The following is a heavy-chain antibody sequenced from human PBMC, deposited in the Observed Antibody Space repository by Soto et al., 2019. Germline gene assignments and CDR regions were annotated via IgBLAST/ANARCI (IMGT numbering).Heavy chain of an antibody. D-gene: IGHD2-21*02. J-gene: IGHJ6*02. CDR1: GYTFTSYY. CDR3: AREYCGGDCLAYYPYGMGV. CDR2: INPSGGST. V-gene: IGHV1-46*01. Sequence: ASVKVSCKASGYTFTSYYMHWVRQAPGQGLEWMGIINPSGGSTSYAQKFQGRVTMTRDTSTSTVYMELSSLRSEDTAVYYCAREYCGGDCLAYYPYGMGVWGQGTTVTVSS.